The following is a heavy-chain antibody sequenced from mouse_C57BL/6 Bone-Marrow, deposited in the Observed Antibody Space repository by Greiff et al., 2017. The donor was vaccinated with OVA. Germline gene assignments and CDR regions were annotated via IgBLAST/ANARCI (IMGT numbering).Heavy chain of an antibody. CDR3: TRDLRKGYAMDY. V-gene: IGHV5-9-1*02. CDR1: GFTFSSYA. Sequence: EVNVVESGEGLVKPGGSLKLSCAASGFTFSSYAMSWVRQTPEKRLEWVAYISSGGDYIYYADTVKGRFTISRDNARNTQYLQMSSLKSEDTARYYCTRDLRKGYAMDYWGQGTSVTVSS. CDR2: ISSGGDYI. J-gene: IGHJ4*01.